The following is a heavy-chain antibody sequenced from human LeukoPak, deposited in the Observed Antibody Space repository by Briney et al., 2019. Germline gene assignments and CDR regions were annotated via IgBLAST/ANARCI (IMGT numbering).Heavy chain of an antibody. CDR1: GFTFSSYA. CDR3: ARGYCSGGSCSRSY. J-gene: IGHJ4*02. V-gene: IGHV3-7*01. Sequence: GRSLRLSCAASGFTFSSYAMHWVRQAPGKGLEWVANIKPDGDNQYYVDSVKGRFTISRDNAKNSLYLQMNSLRAEDTAVYYCARGYCSGGSCSRSYWGQGTLVTVSS. CDR2: IKPDGDNQ. D-gene: IGHD2-15*01.